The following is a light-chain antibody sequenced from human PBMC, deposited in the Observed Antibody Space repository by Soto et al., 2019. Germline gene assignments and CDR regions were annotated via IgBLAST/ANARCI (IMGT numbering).Light chain of an antibody. CDR3: ISYAGSSNV. J-gene: IGLJ1*01. Sequence: QSALTQPPSASGSPGQSVAISCTGTSSDVGGYNYVSWYQQRPGKAPKLMIYEVNKRPSGVPDRFSGSKSGNTASLTVSGLQAEDEADYYCISYAGSSNVFGPGTKVTVL. V-gene: IGLV2-8*01. CDR1: SSDVGGYNY. CDR2: EVN.